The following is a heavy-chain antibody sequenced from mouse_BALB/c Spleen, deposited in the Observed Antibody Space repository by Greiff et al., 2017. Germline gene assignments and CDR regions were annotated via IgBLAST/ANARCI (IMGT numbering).Heavy chain of an antibody. Sequence: VTLKVSGAELVKPGASVKLSCTASGFNIKDTYMHWVKQRPEQGLEWIGRIDPANGNTKYDPKFQGKATITADTSSNTAYLQLSSLTSEDTAVYYCASGTTGAMDYWGQGTSVTVSS. D-gene: IGHD2-14*01. V-gene: IGHV14-3*02. CDR1: GFNIKDTY. CDR2: IDPANGNT. J-gene: IGHJ4*01. CDR3: ASGTTGAMDY.